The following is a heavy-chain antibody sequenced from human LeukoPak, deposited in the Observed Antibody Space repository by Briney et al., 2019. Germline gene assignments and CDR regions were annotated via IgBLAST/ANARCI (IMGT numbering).Heavy chain of an antibody. CDR2: INHSGST. D-gene: IGHD6-6*01. CDR3: ARARVAARPKGVPNYYCYMVV. Sequence: GSLRLSCAASGFTVSSNYMSWVCQAPGEGLEWIGEINHSGSTNYNPSLTSRVTISVDTSKNQFSLKLSSVTAADTPVCYCARARVAARPKGVPNYYCYMVVWGKGTTVSVSS. J-gene: IGHJ6*03. V-gene: IGHV4-34*01. CDR1: GFTVSSNY.